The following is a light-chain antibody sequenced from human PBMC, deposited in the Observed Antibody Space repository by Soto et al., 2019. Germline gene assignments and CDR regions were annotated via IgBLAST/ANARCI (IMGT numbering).Light chain of an antibody. CDR2: WAS. V-gene: IGKV4-1*01. CDR1: QSVLYTSNNKNY. J-gene: IGKJ1*01. CDR3: QQYESSPWT. Sequence: DIVMTQSPDSLAVSLGERATINCKSSQSVLYTSNNKNYLAWYQQKPGQPPKLLIYWASTRESGVPDRFSGGGSGTDFTLTISSLQAEDVAVYYCQQYESSPWTFGQGTKVEI.